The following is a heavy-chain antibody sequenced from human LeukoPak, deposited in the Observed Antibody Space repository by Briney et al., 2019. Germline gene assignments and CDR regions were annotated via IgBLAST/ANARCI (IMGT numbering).Heavy chain of an antibody. J-gene: IGHJ4*02. D-gene: IGHD2-2*01. CDR2: ISGSGSTI. CDR3: ARDPDPVGYCSSTSCYDRIDYFDY. Sequence: GGSLRLSCAASGFTFSDYYMSWIRQTPGKGLEWVSYISGSGSTIYYADSVKGRFTISRDNAKNSLYLQMNSLRAEDTAVYYCARDPDPVGYCSSTSCYDRIDYFDYWGQGTLVTVSS. CDR1: GFTFSDYY. V-gene: IGHV3-11*04.